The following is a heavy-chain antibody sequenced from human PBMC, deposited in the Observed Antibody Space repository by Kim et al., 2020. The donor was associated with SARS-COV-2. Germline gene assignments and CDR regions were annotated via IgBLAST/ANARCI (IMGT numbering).Heavy chain of an antibody. V-gene: IGHV3-21*01. D-gene: IGHD6-19*01. J-gene: IGHJ4*02. CDR3: ARLGPPAGTPRIVAVAGTSDY. Sequence: GGSLRLSCAASGFTFSSYSMNWVRQAPGKGLEWVSSISSSSSYIYYADSVKGRFTISRDNAKNSLYLQMNSLRAEDTAVYYCARLGPPAGTPRIVAVAGTSDYWGQGTLVTVSS. CDR1: GFTFSSYS. CDR2: ISSSSSYI.